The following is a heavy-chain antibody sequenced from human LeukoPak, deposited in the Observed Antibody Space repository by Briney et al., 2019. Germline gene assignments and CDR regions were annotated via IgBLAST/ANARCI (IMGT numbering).Heavy chain of an antibody. V-gene: IGHV3-23*01. CDR2: IFGYGGST. D-gene: IGHD5-24*01. Sequence: GGSLRLSGVASGFTFSDYAMSWLRQAPGKGLEWVSTIFGYGGSTYYADSVEDRFTISRDNAKNTVYLQLNSLRAEDTAVYYFAKMAGFNSRFDYWGQGTLVTVSS. CDR3: AKMAGFNSRFDY. CDR1: GFTFSDYA. J-gene: IGHJ4*02.